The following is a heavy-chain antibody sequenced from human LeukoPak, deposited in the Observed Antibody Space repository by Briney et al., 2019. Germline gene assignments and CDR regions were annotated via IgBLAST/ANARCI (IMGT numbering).Heavy chain of an antibody. CDR3: ARPASTSWLYYFDY. CDR1: GYTFTSYG. D-gene: IGHD2-2*01. Sequence: ASVKVSCKASGYTFTSYGISWVRQAPGQGLEWMGWVSAYNGNTNYAQKLQGRVTMTTDTSTSTAYMELRSLRSDDTAVYYCARPASTSWLYYFDYWGQGTLVTVSS. J-gene: IGHJ4*02. V-gene: IGHV1-18*01. CDR2: VSAYNGNT.